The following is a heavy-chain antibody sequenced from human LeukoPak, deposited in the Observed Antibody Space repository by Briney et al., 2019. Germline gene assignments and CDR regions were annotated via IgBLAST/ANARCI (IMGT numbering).Heavy chain of an antibody. D-gene: IGHD4-17*01. V-gene: IGHV3-48*01. J-gene: IGHJ4*02. CDR2: ISRSSSTI. CDR1: GFTFSTYS. Sequence: GGSLRLSCAASGFTFSTYSMSWVRQAPGKVLEWVSYISRSSSTIYYADSVKGRFTISRDNAKNSLYLQMSSLRAEDTAMYYCARYYGDHAGCFDYWGQGTLVTVSS. CDR3: ARYYGDHAGCFDY.